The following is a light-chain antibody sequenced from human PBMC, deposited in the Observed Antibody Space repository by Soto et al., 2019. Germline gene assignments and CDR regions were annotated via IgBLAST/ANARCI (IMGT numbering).Light chain of an antibody. V-gene: IGKV3-15*01. Sequence: DIVMTQSPTTLSASPGDRVTLTCRASQRISSELAWYQQKPGQAPRLLIYAASTMASGIPSRFSGSGSGTDFTLTISSLQSEDFAFYYCHHCNKFPHTFGQGTKLDI. CDR3: HHCNKFPHT. J-gene: IGKJ2*01. CDR2: AAS. CDR1: QRISSE.